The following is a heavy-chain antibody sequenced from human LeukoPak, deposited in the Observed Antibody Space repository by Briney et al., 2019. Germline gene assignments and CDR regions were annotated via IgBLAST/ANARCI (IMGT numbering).Heavy chain of an antibody. CDR1: GFTLSRYW. CDR2: INTDGTVT. D-gene: IGHD6-19*01. V-gene: IGHV3-74*01. J-gene: IGHJ4*02. CDR3: ATKQWLAPPPDS. Sequence: PGGSLRLSCAVSGFTLSRYWMLWVRQAPGKGLESVSRINTDGTVTTYADSVKGRFTVSRDNADNTMFLQMNSEGDEDTAVYYCATKQWLAPPPDSWGQGTPVTVSS.